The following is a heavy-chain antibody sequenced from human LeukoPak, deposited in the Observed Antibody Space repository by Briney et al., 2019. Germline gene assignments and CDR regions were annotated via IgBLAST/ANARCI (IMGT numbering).Heavy chain of an antibody. CDR3: ARDTYCSGGSCYSGYFDY. CDR2: INPSGGST. V-gene: IGHV1-46*01. Sequence: ASVKVSCKASGYTFTSYYMHWVRQAPGQGLEWMGIINPSGGSTSYAQKFQGRVTMTRDTSTSTVYMELSSLRSEDTAVYYCARDTYCSGGSCYSGYFDYWGQGTLVTVSP. CDR1: GYTFTSYY. J-gene: IGHJ4*02. D-gene: IGHD2-15*01.